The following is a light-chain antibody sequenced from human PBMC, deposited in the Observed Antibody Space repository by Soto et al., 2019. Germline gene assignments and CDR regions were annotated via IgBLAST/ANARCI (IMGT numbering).Light chain of an antibody. CDR2: EVS. CDR1: SSDVGAYNR. V-gene: IGLV2-14*01. CDR3: SSYTRTDSWV. J-gene: IGLJ3*02. Sequence: QSVLTQPASVSGSPGQSITISCTGNSSDVGAYNRVSWYQHHPGKVPTLIIFEVSNRPSGVSNRFSGSKSGNTASLTISGLRSEDDADYYCSSYTRTDSWVFGGGTQLTVL.